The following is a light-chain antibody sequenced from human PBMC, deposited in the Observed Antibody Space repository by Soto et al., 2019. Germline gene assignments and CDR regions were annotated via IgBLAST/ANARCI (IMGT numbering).Light chain of an antibody. V-gene: IGLV3-21*02. Sequence: SYELTQPPSVSVAPGQTARIACGGNNIGSKNVQWYQQKPGQAPVLVVYDDSDRPSGIPERFSGSNSVNTATLTISRVEGGDEADYYCQVWDSSGDQPSWVFGSGTKVNRP. J-gene: IGLJ1*01. CDR1: NIGSKN. CDR3: QVWDSSGDQPSWV. CDR2: DDS.